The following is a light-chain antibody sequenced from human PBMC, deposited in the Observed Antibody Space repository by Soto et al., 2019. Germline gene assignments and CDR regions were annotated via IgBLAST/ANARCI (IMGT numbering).Light chain of an antibody. CDR1: QSVDSY. J-gene: IGKJ1*01. CDR2: GAS. V-gene: IGKV3-20*01. Sequence: EIVLTQSPASLSLSPGERATLSCRASQSVDSYLAWYQQKPGQAPRLLIYGASNRATGIPDRFSGSGSGTDFTLTISRLEPEDFAVYYCQQYGSSGTFGQGTKVDI. CDR3: QQYGSSGT.